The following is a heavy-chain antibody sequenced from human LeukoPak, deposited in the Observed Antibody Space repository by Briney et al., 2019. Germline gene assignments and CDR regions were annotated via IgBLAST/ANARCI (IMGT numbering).Heavy chain of an antibody. D-gene: IGHD6-19*01. CDR2: ISYDGSNK. CDR1: GFTFSGYG. Sequence: PGRSLRLSCAASGFTFSGYGMHWVRQAPGKGLEWVAVISYDGSNKYYADSVKGRFIISRDNSKNTLYVQMNSLRAEDTAVYYCAKYLAHSSGWLLDAFDIWGQGTMVTVSS. CDR3: AKYLAHSSGWLLDAFDI. J-gene: IGHJ3*02. V-gene: IGHV3-30*18.